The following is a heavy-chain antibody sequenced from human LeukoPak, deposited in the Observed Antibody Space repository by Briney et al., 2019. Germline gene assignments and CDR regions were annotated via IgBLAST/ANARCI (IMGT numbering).Heavy chain of an antibody. V-gene: IGHV4-59*08. Sequence: PSETLSLTCSVSDGSINSYYWNWIRRPPGKGLEWIGYIYYNGNTNYSPSLKGRVTMSVDTSKNLFSLKLSSVTAADTAVYYCARAPPYAHDAFDIWGQGTMVTVPS. J-gene: IGHJ3*02. CDR2: IYYNGNT. CDR3: ARAPPYAHDAFDI. CDR1: DGSINSYY.